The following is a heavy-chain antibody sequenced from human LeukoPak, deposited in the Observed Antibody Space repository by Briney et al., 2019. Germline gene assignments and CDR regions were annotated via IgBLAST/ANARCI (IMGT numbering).Heavy chain of an antibody. CDR2: ISSNGGST. D-gene: IGHD3-10*01. CDR3: VKDRRYYYGSGSYYNNYFDY. V-gene: IGHV3-64D*06. CDR1: GFTFSSYA. Sequence: PGGSLRLSCSASGFTFSSYAMHWVRQAPGKGLEYVSAISSNGGSTYYADSVKGRFTISRDNSKNTLHLQMSSLRAGDTAVYYCVKDRRYYYGSGSYYNNYFDYWGQGTLVTVSS. J-gene: IGHJ4*02.